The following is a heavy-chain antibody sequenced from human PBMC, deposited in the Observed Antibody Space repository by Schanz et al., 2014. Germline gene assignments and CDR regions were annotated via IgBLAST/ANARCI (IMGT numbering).Heavy chain of an antibody. V-gene: IGHV3-30*19. CDR2: TSHDGSNK. CDR1: GFTFNSYG. J-gene: IGHJ3*02. CDR3: AKVGPYSGSLGAFDI. D-gene: IGHD1-26*01. Sequence: QVQLVESGGGVVQPGRSLRLSCAASGFTFNSYGMHWVRQAPGKGLEWVAVTSHDGSNKYYADSVKGRFTISRDNSKNTLYLQMNSLRAEDSAVYYCAKVGPYSGSLGAFDIWGQGTMVTVSS.